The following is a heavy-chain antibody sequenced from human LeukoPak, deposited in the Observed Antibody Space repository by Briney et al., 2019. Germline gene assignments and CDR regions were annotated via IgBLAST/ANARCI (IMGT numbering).Heavy chain of an antibody. CDR3: AAHYYDISPKAI. J-gene: IGHJ3*02. CDR2: ISSSGSEI. V-gene: IGHV3-48*03. D-gene: IGHD3-22*01. CDR1: GFTFSSYE. Sequence: GGSLRLSCAASGFTFSSYEMNWVRQAPGKGLEWVSYISSSGSEIDYVDSVKGRFTISRDNAKNSLYLQMNSLRAEDTAVYYCAAHYYDISPKAIWGQGTLVTVSS.